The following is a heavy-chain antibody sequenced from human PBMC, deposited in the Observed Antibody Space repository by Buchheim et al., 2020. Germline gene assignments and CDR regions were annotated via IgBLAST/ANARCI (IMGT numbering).Heavy chain of an antibody. CDR3: AREGWGYDFWSGFAAFDY. V-gene: IGHV3-21*01. D-gene: IGHD3-3*01. J-gene: IGHJ4*02. CDR2: ISSSSSYI. Sequence: EVQLVESGGGLVKPGGSLRLSCAASGFTFSSYSMNWVRQAPGKGLEWVSSISSSSSYIYYAGSVKGRFTISRDNAKNPLYLQMNSLRAEDTAVYYCAREGWGYDFWSGFAAFDYWGQGTL. CDR1: GFTFSSYS.